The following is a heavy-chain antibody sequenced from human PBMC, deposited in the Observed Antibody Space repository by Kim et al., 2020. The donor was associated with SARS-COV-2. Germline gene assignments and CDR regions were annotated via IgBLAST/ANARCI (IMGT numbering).Heavy chain of an antibody. Sequence: GGSLRLSCAASGFTFSNAWMSWVRQAPGKGLEWVGRIKSKTDGGTTDYAAPVKGRFTISRDDSKNTLYLQMNSLKTEDTAVYYCTTHHYYDSSGYYYELKPDYWGQGTLVTVSS. CDR1: GFTFSNAW. D-gene: IGHD3-22*01. V-gene: IGHV3-15*01. CDR2: IKSKTDGGTT. J-gene: IGHJ4*02. CDR3: TTHHYYDSSGYYYELKPDY.